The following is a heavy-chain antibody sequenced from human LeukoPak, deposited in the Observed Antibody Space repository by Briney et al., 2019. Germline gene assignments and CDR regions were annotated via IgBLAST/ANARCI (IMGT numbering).Heavy chain of an antibody. Sequence: PGGSLRLSCITSGFTFGDYALNWVRQAPGKGLEWVGFIRSKPNGATTEYAASVKGRFTFSRDDSKSIAYLQMNSLKTEDTAVYYCTRGRDRNLGYFNYWGQGTLVTLSS. CDR2: IRSKPNGATT. CDR3: TRGRDRNLGYFNY. V-gene: IGHV3-49*04. J-gene: IGHJ4*02. CDR1: GFTFGDYA. D-gene: IGHD2-21*01.